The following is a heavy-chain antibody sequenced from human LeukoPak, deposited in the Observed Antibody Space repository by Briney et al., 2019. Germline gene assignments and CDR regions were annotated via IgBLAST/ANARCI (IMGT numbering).Heavy chain of an antibody. V-gene: IGHV4-30-2*01. CDR3: ARANIAAAGHIDY. CDR1: GGSISSGGYS. J-gene: IGHJ4*02. Sequence: PSETLSLTCAVSGGSISSGGYSWSWIRQPPGKGLEWIGYIYHSGSTYYNPSLKSRVTISVDKSKNQFSLKLTSVTAADTAVYFCARANIAAAGHIDYWGQGTLVTVSS. CDR2: IYHSGST. D-gene: IGHD6-13*01.